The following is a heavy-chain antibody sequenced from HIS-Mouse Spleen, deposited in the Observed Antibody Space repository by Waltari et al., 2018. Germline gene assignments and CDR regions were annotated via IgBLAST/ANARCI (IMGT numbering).Heavy chain of an antibody. Sequence: QVQLVESGGGVVQPGRSLRLSCAAAGFTFSSYGMPWVRQATGKGLEWVAVISSEGSNKYYADSVKGRFTISRDNSKNTLYLQMNSLRAEDTAVYYCAKEYSSSHNWFDPWGQGTLVTVSS. CDR1: GFTFSSYG. V-gene: IGHV3-30*18. CDR3: AKEYSSSHNWFDP. CDR2: ISSEGSNK. D-gene: IGHD6-13*01. J-gene: IGHJ5*02.